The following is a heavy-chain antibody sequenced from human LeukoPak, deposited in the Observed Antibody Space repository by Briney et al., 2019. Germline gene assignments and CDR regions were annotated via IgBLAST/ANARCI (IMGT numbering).Heavy chain of an antibody. J-gene: IGHJ5*02. CDR2: IYYTGST. Sequence: SETLSLTCTVSGGSISSFYWSWIRQPPGKGLEWIGYIYYTGSTNYNPSLKSPVTISVDTSKNQFSLKLNSVTAADTAVYYCVRERTNWDNWFDPWGQGTLVTVSS. V-gene: IGHV4-59*01. D-gene: IGHD3-16*01. CDR3: VRERTNWDNWFDP. CDR1: GGSISSFY.